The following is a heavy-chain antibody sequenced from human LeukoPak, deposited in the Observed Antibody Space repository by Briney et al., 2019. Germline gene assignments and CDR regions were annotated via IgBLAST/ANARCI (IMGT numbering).Heavy chain of an antibody. Sequence: PGGSLRLSCAASGFTSSTYSMNWVRQAPGKGLEWVSYISSSSSIIYHADSVKGRFTISRDNAENSVYLQMDSLRDEDTAVYYCARGLGYCNSGTCYGAFDVWGQGTMVTVSS. CDR1: GFTSSTYS. D-gene: IGHD2-15*01. CDR2: ISSSSSII. CDR3: ARGLGYCNSGTCYGAFDV. J-gene: IGHJ3*01. V-gene: IGHV3-48*02.